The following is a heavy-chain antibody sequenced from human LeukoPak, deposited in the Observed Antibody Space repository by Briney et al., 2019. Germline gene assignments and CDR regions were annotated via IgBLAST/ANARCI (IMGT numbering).Heavy chain of an antibody. CDR3: ARERKVVLRFLEWSLGY. D-gene: IGHD3-3*01. CDR1: GFTFSSYA. V-gene: IGHV3-30-3*01. CDR2: ISYDGSNK. Sequence: PGGSLRLSCAASGFTFSSYAMHWVRQAPGKGLEWVAVISYDGSNKYYADSVKGRFTISRDNSKNMLYLQMNSLRAEDTAVYYCARERKVVLRFLEWSLGYWGQGTLVTVSS. J-gene: IGHJ4*02.